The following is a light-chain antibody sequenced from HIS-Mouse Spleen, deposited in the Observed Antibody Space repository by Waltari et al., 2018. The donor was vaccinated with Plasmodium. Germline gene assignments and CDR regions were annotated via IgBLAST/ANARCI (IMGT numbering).Light chain of an antibody. V-gene: IGLV3-21*02. CDR1: NTGRTS. CDR2: DAS. CDR3: QVWDSSSDHYV. J-gene: IGLJ1*01. Sequence: SYVLTQPPSVSVAPGQTARLTCGGNNTGRTSVHWYQQKPGQAPVLVVYDASDRPSGIPERFSGSNSGNTATLTISRVEAGDEADYYCQVWDSSSDHYVFGTGTKVTVL.